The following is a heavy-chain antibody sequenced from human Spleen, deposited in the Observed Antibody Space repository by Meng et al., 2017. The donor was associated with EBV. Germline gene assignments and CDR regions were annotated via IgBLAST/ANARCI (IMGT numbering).Heavy chain of an antibody. Sequence: VQLPESGPGLVKPSETLALTCTVSGGFVSRGSYYWSWLRQPPGKGLEWIGYIYHSGSTKYNPSLTSRVTISVDTSKNQFSLNLRSVTAADTAVYYCARDGYSSGIDYWGQGTLVTVSS. V-gene: IGHV4-61*01. CDR2: IYHSGST. D-gene: IGHD6-19*01. CDR3: ARDGYSSGIDY. CDR1: GGFVSRGSYY. J-gene: IGHJ4*02.